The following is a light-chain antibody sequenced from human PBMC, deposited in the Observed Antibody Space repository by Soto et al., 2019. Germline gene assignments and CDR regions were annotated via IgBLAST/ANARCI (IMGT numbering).Light chain of an antibody. CDR1: SRDVGSYNL. V-gene: IGLV2-23*01. CDR3: CSYAGSSTHVV. CDR2: EGS. Sequence: QSALTQPASVSGSPGQSITISCTGTSRDVGSYNLVSWYQQHPGKAPKLMIYEGSKRPSVVSNRFSASKSGNTASLTISGLQAEAEADYYCCSYAGSSTHVVFGGGTKLNVL. J-gene: IGLJ2*01.